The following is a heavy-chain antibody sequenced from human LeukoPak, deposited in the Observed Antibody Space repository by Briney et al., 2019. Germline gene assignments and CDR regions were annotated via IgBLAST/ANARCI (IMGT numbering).Heavy chain of an antibody. CDR1: GFTFSSYW. V-gene: IGHV3-74*01. J-gene: IGHJ6*02. D-gene: IGHD6-13*01. Sequence: PGGSLRLSCVVSGFTFSSYWMHWVRQAPGKGLVWVSRINSDGGSTSYADSVKGRFTISRDNAKNTLYLQMNSLRAEDTAVYYCARDSGSSWYGGSMDVWGQGTTVTVSS. CDR2: INSDGGST. CDR3: ARDSGSSWYGGSMDV.